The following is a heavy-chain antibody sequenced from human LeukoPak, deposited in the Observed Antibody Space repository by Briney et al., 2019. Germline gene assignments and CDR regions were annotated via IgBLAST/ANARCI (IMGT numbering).Heavy chain of an antibody. CDR2: ISYSGTT. CDR1: GGPISAYF. CDR3: ARHGTISYDTSGYYIY. D-gene: IGHD3-22*01. V-gene: IGHV4-59*08. J-gene: IGHJ4*02. Sequence: SETLSLTCTVSGGPISAYFWSWIRQPPGKGLEWIGYISYSGTTNYNPSLKSRVTISVDTYKNQFSLKLSSVTAADTAVYYCARHGTISYDTSGYYIYWGRGTLVTVSS.